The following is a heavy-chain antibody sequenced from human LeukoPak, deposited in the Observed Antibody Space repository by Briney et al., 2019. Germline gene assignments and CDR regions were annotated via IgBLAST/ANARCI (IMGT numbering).Heavy chain of an antibody. V-gene: IGHV1-8*03. D-gene: IGHD3-3*01. CDR1: GYTFTSYD. J-gene: IGHJ3*02. CDR3: ARGHALYEFWSGYPRGAHDAFDI. CDR2: MNPNSGNT. Sequence: ASVKVSCKASGYTFTSYDINWVRQATGQGLEWMGWMNPNSGNTGYAQKFQGRVTITRNTSISTAYMELSSLRSEDTAVYYCARGHALYEFWSGYPRGAHDAFDIWGQGTMVTVSS.